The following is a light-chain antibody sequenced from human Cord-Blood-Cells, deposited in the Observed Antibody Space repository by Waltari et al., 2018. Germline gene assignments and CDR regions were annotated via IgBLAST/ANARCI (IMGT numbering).Light chain of an antibody. CDR1: QDISNY. CDR3: QQYDNLPRT. Sequence: IQMPQSPSSLSASVGDRVTITCQASQDISNYLNWYQQKPGKAPKLLSYDASNLETGVPSRFSGSGSGTDFTFTISSLQPEDIATYYCQQYDNLPRTFGQGTKVEIK. V-gene: IGKV1-33*01. J-gene: IGKJ1*01. CDR2: DAS.